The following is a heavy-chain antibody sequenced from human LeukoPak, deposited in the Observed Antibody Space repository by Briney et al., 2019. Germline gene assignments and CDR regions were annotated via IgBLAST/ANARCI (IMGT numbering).Heavy chain of an antibody. CDR2: INHSGST. CDR3: ARGQVVVVPAAIGRNYYYYYGMDV. CDR1: GGSISSSSYY. V-gene: IGHV4-39*07. J-gene: IGHJ6*02. D-gene: IGHD2-2*02. Sequence: SETLSLTCTVSGGSISSSSYYWSWIRQPPGKGLEWIGEINHSGSTNYNPSLKSRVTISVDTSKNQFSLKLSSVTAADTAVYYCARGQVVVVPAAIGRNYYYYYGMDVWGQGTTVTVSS.